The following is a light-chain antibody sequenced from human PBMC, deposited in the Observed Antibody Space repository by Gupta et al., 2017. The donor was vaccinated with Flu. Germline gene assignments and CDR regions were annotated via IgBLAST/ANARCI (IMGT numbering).Light chain of an antibody. V-gene: IGLV2-14*01. J-gene: IGLJ3*02. CDR3: SSYTSSSTPWV. CDR1: SSDVGGYNY. Sequence: QSALTQPPSFPGSPGQSIIITCTGTSSDVGGYNYVYWYQQHPGKAPKLLIYEVSKRPSGVSNRFSGSKSGNTASLTISGRQAEDEADYYCSSYTSSSTPWVCGGGTKLTVL. CDR2: EVS.